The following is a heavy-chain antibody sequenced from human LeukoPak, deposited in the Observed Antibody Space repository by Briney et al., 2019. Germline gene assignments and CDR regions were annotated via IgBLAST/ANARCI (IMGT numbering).Heavy chain of an antibody. J-gene: IGHJ6*03. CDR1: GGSISNYY. CDR3: ARLTGYQQPTGGYYYYMDA. V-gene: IGHV4-4*09. Sequence: SETLSLTCTVSGGSISNYYWSWIRQPPGKGLEWIGYIYASGGTNYNPSLKSRVTISVDTSKNQFSLRLSSVTAADTAMYYCARLTGYQQPTGGYYYYMDAWGKGTTVTVSS. D-gene: IGHD6-13*01. CDR2: IYASGGT.